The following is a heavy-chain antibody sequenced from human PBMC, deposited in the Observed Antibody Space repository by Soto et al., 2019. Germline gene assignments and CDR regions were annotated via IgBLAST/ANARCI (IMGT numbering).Heavy chain of an antibody. CDR1: GYTFTGYY. Sequence: ASVKVSCKASGYTFTGYYMHWVRQAPGQGLEWMGWINPNSGGTNYAQKFQGRVTMTRDTSISTAYMELSRLRSDDTAVYYCARADYVRLLGASDIWGQGTMVTVSS. J-gene: IGHJ3*02. V-gene: IGHV1-2*02. CDR2: INPNSGGT. D-gene: IGHD3-10*02. CDR3: ARADYVRLLGASDI.